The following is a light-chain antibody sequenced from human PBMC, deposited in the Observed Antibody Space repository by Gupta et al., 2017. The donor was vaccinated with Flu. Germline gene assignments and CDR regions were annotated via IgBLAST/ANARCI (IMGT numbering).Light chain of an antibody. CDR3: QQYATSPLT. CDR2: GAT. V-gene: IGKV3-20*01. Sequence: IVLTQSPGTLSLSPGERATLSCRATHTTTYLAWYQQKRGQAPRLLIYGATNSATGIPDRFSGSGSGTDFTLIISRLEPEDFAVYYCQQYATSPLTFGQGTRLEIK. CDR1: HTTTY. J-gene: IGKJ5*01.